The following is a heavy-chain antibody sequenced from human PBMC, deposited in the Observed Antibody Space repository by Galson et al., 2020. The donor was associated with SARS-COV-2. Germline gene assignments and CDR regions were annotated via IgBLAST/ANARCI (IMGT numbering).Heavy chain of an antibody. D-gene: IGHD2-2*01. CDR2: IYYDDDK. Sequence: KMSGPTLVKPTQTLTLTCTFSGFSLTTTGVGVGWIRQSPGKALEWLALIYYDDDKLYSPSLESRLTINKDTSKNEVVLTMTNVDPADTATYYCAHKPRATTCYSSWGQGTLVTVSS. CDR3: AHKPRATTCYSS. CDR1: GFSLTTTGVG. J-gene: IGHJ5*02. V-gene: IGHV2-5*02.